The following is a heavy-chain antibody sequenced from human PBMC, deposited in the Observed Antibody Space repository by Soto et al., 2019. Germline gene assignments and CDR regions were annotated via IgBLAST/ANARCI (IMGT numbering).Heavy chain of an antibody. CDR1: GYTFTNYY. CDR3: ARMATFGSLNWFDP. V-gene: IGHV1-46*01. Sequence: ASVKVSCKASGYTFTNYYMHWVRQSPGQGLEWMGIIYPSGGSTRNAQKFQGRVTMTRDISTATAYMELSSLRSDDTATYYCARMATFGSLNWFDPWGQGTLVTVSS. D-gene: IGHD3-16*01. J-gene: IGHJ5*02. CDR2: IYPSGGST.